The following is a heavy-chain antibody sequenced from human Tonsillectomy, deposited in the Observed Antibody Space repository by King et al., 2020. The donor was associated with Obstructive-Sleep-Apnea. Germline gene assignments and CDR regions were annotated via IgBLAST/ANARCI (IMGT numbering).Heavy chain of an antibody. D-gene: IGHD3-3*01. CDR1: GYTFTNYG. J-gene: IGHJ6*02. CDR2: ISGYNGNT. Sequence: QLVQSGAELKKPGASGKVSCKASGYTFTNYGISWVRQAPGQGLEWMGWISGYNGNTNYAQKFQGRVTMTTYTSTGTAYMELRSLRSDDTAVYYCARDPPYYDFWSGYQTTHNGMDVWGQGTTVTVSS. CDR3: ARDPPYYDFWSGYQTTHNGMDV. V-gene: IGHV1-18*04.